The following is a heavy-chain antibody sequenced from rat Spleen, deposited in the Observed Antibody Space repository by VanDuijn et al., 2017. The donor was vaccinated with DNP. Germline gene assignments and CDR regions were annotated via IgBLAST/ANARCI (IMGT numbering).Heavy chain of an antibody. Sequence: VQLKESGPGLVQPSRTLSLTCTVSRFSLTNYHVHWVRQPPGKGLEWVATISTSGSRTYYPDSVKGRFTISRDTAKSTLYLQMNSLGSEDTATYYCARDDFYGYRWGQGVMVTVSS. J-gene: IGHJ2*01. CDR3: ARDDFYGYR. D-gene: IGHD1-7*01. V-gene: IGHV5-19*01. CDR2: ISTSGSRT. CDR1: RFSLTNYH.